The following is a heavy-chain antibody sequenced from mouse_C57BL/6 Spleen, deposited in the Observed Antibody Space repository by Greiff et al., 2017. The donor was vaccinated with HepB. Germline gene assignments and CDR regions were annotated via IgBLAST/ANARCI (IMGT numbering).Heavy chain of an antibody. CDR3: ARPGSSYVGSAMDY. CDR1: GFTFSDYY. CDR2: ISNGGGST. D-gene: IGHD1-1*01. Sequence: EVKLMESGGGLVQPGGSLKLSCAASGFTFSDYYMYWVRQTPEKRLEWVAYISNGGGSTYYPDTVKGRFTISRDNAKNTLYLQMSRLKSEDTAMYYCARPGSSYVGSAMDYWGQGTSVTVSS. J-gene: IGHJ4*01. V-gene: IGHV5-12*01.